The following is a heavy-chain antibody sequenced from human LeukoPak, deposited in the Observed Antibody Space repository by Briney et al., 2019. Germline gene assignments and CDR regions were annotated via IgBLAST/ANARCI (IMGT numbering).Heavy chain of an antibody. CDR1: GASFSSGDQY. CDR2: LHPSGNL. V-gene: IGHV4-31*03. D-gene: IGHD3-22*01. J-gene: IGHJ4*02. CDR3: SRGLDSRKLGY. Sequence: PSQTLSLTCTVPGASFSSGDQYWNWIRQSPGKGLEWIGSLHPSGNLYNNPSLESRVTMSVDTSKNQFSLNLNSVTAADTAVYFCSRGLDSRKLGYWGQGTLVTVSS.